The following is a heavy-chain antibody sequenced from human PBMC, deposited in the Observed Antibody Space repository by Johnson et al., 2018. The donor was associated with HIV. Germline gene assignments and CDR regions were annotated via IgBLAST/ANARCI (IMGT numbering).Heavy chain of an antibody. D-gene: IGHD4-17*01. V-gene: IGHV3-30*02. CDR1: GFTFSSYG. J-gene: IGHJ3*02. Sequence: QVQLVESGGGVVQPGGSLRLSCAASGFTFSSYGMHWVRQAPGKGLEWVAFIRYDGSNKYYADSVKGRFTISRDNSKNTLYLQMNSLRAEDTAVYYCAKDLRTVKAFDIWGQGKMVTVSS. CDR3: AKDLRTVKAFDI. CDR2: IRYDGSNK.